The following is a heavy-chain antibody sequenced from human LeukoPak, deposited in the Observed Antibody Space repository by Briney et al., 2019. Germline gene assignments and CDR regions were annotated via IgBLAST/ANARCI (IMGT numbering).Heavy chain of an antibody. D-gene: IGHD3-9*01. V-gene: IGHV1-24*01. J-gene: IGHJ4*02. CDR2: FDPEHGEM. Sequence: GASVKVFCKVSGDTLAELSTHWVRQAPGKGLEWMGGFDPEHGEMIYAQKLQGRVTMTEDRSTDTAYMELSSLRSEDTAVYYCATGGPWDLLKYWGQGTLVTVSS. CDR1: GDTLAELS. CDR3: ATGGPWDLLKY.